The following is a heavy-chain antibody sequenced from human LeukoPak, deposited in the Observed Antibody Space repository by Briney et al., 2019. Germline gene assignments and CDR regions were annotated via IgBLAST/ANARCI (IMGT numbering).Heavy chain of an antibody. V-gene: IGHV3-33*01. D-gene: IGHD2-15*01. Sequence: PGGSLRLSCAASGFTFSSYGMHWVRQAPGKGLEWVAVIWYDGSNKYYADSVKGRFTISRDNSKNTLYLQMNSLRAEDTGVYYCARELGYCSGGSCDYYGMDVWGQGTTVTVSS. CDR1: GFTFSSYG. CDR3: ARELGYCSGGSCDYYGMDV. CDR2: IWYDGSNK. J-gene: IGHJ6*02.